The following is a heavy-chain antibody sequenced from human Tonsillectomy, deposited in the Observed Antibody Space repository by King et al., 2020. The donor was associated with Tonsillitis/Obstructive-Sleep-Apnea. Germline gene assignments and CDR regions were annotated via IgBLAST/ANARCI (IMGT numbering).Heavy chain of an antibody. CDR3: ARGPYSGSYFDY. CDR2: IYPGDSDI. CDR1: GYNFANSC. V-gene: IGHV5-51*01. J-gene: IGHJ4*01. D-gene: IGHD1-26*01. Sequence: VQLVESGAEVKKPGESLKISCQGSGYNFANSCIAWVRQMPGKGLEWMAIIYPGDSDIKYTPSFQGQVTISADKSLSTAYLQWSSLKASDTAMYYCARGPYSGSYFDYGGHGTLVTVSS.